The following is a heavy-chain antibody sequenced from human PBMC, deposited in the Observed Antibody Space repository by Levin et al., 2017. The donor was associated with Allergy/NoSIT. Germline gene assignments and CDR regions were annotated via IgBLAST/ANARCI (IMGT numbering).Heavy chain of an antibody. V-gene: IGHV3-48*03. CDR2: ISSSGSTI. D-gene: IGHD2-2*02. J-gene: IGHJ6*02. Sequence: GGSLRLSCAASGFTFSSYEMNWVRQAPGKGLEWVSYISSSGSTIYYADSVKGRFTISRDNAKNSLYLQMNSLRAEDTAVYYCASIHDRDQLLYRNGMDVWGQGTTVTVSS. CDR1: GFTFSSYE. CDR3: ASIHDRDQLLYRNGMDV.